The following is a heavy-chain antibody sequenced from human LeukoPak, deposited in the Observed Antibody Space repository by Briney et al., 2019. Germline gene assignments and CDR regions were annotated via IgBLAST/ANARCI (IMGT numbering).Heavy chain of an antibody. CDR1: GYTFSDYY. Sequence: ASVKVSCKASGYTFSDYYIHWVRQAPGQGLEWMAWINPKSGVTKYAEKFQGRVTMTRDTSISTAYMEMSSLRNDDTAVYYCARDRQWLVLVYWGQGTLITVS. J-gene: IGHJ4*02. CDR3: ARDRQWLVLVY. CDR2: INPKSGVT. V-gene: IGHV1-2*02. D-gene: IGHD6-19*01.